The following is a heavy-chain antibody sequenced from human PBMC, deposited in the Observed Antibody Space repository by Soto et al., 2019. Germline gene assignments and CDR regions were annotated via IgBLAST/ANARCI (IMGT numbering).Heavy chain of an antibody. CDR3: ARDYPSYYGEFDY. V-gene: IGHV3-33*01. CDR2: IWYDGNNK. J-gene: IGHJ4*02. Sequence: QVQLVESGGGVVQPGRSLRLSCAASGFTFSSYGMHWVRQAPGKGLEWVAVIWYDGNNKYYADSVKGRFTISRDTSKNTLYLQTNSLRAEDTAVYYCARDYPSYYGEFDYWGQGTLVTVSS. D-gene: IGHD4-17*01. CDR1: GFTFSSYG.